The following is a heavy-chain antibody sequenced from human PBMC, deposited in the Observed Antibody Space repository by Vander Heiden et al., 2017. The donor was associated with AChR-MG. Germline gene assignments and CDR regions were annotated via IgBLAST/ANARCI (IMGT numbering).Heavy chain of an antibody. V-gene: IGHV3-23*01. CDR3: AKTRSTSRWYADFQH. CDR1: GITFSSYD. J-gene: IGHJ1*01. D-gene: IGHD6-13*01. Sequence: EVQLLESGGGLVQPGGSRRLSCVASGITFSSYDMTWVRQAPGKGLEWVSAISGSGGSTYYADSVKGRFTISRDNFKNTLYMQMNSLRAEDTALYYCAKTRSTSRWYADFQHWVQGTLVTVSS. CDR2: ISGSGGST.